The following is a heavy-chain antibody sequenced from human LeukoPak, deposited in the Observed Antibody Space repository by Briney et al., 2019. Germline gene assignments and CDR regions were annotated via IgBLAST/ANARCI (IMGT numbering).Heavy chain of an antibody. CDR1: GGSISSSIYY. CDR3: ARRVSVDSSENWLDP. Sequence: PSETLSLTCIVSGGSISSSIYYWAWVRQPPGKGLEWIGTVFYNGATNYNPSLKSRVTISVDTSKNQFSLKLSSVTAADTAVYYCARRVSVDSSENWLDPWGQGTLVTVSS. CDR2: VFYNGAT. V-gene: IGHV4-39*07. D-gene: IGHD3-22*01. J-gene: IGHJ5*02.